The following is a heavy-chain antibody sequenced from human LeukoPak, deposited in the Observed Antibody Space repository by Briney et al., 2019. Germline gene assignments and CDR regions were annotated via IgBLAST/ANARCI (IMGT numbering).Heavy chain of an antibody. CDR1: GGPISSYY. V-gene: IGHV4-59*01. D-gene: IGHD3-9*01. CDR3: ARVPPGDTSTGYSYYFDY. CDR2: IYYSGST. J-gene: IGHJ4*02. Sequence: SETLSLTCTVSGGPISSYYWSWIRQPPGKGLEWIGYIYYSGSTNYNPSLKSRVTISVDTSKNQFSLKLSSVTAADTAVYYCARVPPGDTSTGYSYYFDYWGQGTLVTVSS.